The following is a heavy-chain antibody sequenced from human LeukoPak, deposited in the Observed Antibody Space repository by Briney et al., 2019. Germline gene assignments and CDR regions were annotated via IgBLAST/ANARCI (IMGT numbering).Heavy chain of an antibody. Sequence: GGSLRLSCAASGFTFSNYSMHWVRQAPGKGLEWVAFIRYDGSNKYYADSVKGRFTISRDNSKNTLYLQMNSLRAEDTAVYYCARPYYDFWSGYRIDAFDIWGQGTMVTVSS. CDR3: ARPYYDFWSGYRIDAFDI. D-gene: IGHD3-3*01. CDR1: GFTFSNYS. CDR2: IRYDGSNK. J-gene: IGHJ3*02. V-gene: IGHV3-30*02.